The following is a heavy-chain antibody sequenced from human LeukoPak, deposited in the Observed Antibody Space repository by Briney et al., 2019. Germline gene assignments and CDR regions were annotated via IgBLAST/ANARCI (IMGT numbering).Heavy chain of an antibody. CDR1: GFTFDDYA. V-gene: IGHV3-9*01. J-gene: IGHJ6*02. D-gene: IGHD3-22*01. CDR2: ISWSGGSI. CDR3: ARVNDSSGNVYYYGMDV. Sequence: GRSLRLSCAASGFTFDDYAMRWVRQAPGKGLEWVSSISWSGGSIGYADSVKGRFTISRDNAKNSLYLQMNSLRAEDTAVYYCARVNDSSGNVYYYGMDVWGQGTTVTVSS.